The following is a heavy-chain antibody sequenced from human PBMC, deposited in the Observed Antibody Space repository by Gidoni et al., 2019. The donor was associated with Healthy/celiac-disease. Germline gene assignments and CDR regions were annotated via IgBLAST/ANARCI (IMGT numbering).Heavy chain of an antibody. CDR2: IYYSGST. D-gene: IGHD4-17*01. J-gene: IGHJ3*02. CDR3: ARGGEEGSAFDI. V-gene: IGHV4-31*03. CDR1: GGSISSGGYY. Sequence: QVQLQESGPGLVKPSQTLCVTCTVAGGSISSGGYYWCWIRQHPGKGLEWIGYIYYSGSTYYNPSLKSRVTISVDTSKNQFSLKLSSVTAADTAVYYCARGGEEGSAFDIWGQGTMVTVSS.